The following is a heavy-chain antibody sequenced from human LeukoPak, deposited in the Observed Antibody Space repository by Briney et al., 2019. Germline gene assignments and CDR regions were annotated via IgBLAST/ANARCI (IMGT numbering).Heavy chain of an antibody. CDR1: GFTFSTYA. CDR2: IKQDGSEK. D-gene: IGHD6-19*01. V-gene: IGHV3-7*01. CDR3: AREGAVAGTGIDY. J-gene: IGHJ4*02. Sequence: GGSLRLSCAASGFTFSTYAMSWVRQAPGKGLEWVANIKQDGSEKYYVDSVKGRFTISRDNAKNSLYLQMNSLRAEDTAVYYCAREGAVAGTGIDYWGQGTLVTVSS.